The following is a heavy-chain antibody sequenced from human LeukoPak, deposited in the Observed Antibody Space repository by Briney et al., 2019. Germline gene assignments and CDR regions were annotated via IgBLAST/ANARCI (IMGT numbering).Heavy chain of an antibody. CDR1: EYTFNSYS. D-gene: IGHD3-22*01. J-gene: IGHJ4*02. CDR2: ISSGSTYI. Sequence: GGPLRLSCAASEYTFNSYSFNWIRQPPGGRLECVSSISSGSTYIYYSDSVKGRFTVSRDNAKNSLFLQMNNLRAEDTAVYYCARDPFYYDAAGSDDYWGQGTLVTVSS. CDR3: ARDPFYYDAAGSDDY. V-gene: IGHV3-21*01.